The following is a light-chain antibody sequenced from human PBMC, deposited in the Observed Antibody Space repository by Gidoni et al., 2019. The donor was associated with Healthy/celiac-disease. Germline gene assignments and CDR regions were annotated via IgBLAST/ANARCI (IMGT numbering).Light chain of an antibody. CDR2: GAS. J-gene: IGKJ1*01. CDR1: QSVSSSY. V-gene: IGKV3-20*01. Sequence: EIVLTQSPGTLSLSAGERATLSSRASQSVSSSYLAWYQQKPGQAPRLLIYGASSRATGIPDRFSGSGSGTDFTLTISRLEPEDFAVYYCQQYGSSSWTFGQGTKVEIK. CDR3: QQYGSSSWT.